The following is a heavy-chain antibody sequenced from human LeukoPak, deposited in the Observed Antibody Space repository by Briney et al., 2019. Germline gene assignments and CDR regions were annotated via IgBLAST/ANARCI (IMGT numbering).Heavy chain of an antibody. D-gene: IGHD3-22*01. J-gene: IGHJ4*02. V-gene: IGHV4-30-4*01. Sequence: SETLSLTCTVSGGSISSGDYYWSWIRQPPGKDLEWIGYIYYSGSTYYNPSLKSRVTISVDTSKNQFSLKLSSVTAADTAVYYCARVDSSGSMVDYWGQGTLVTVSS. CDR3: ARVDSSGSMVDY. CDR2: IYYSGST. CDR1: GGSISSGDYY.